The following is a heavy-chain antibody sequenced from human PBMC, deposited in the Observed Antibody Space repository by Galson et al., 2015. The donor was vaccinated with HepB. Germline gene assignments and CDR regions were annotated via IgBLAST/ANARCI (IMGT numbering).Heavy chain of an antibody. CDR3: AGGRYSGESPYFDY. D-gene: IGHD1-26*01. Sequence: SVKVSCKASGYIFTSYYIQWVRQAPGQGLEWMGLINPSGGSTTYAQKFQGRITMTRDTSTSTVYVELSSLRSEDTAVYYCAGGRYSGESPYFDYWGQGTLVTVSS. V-gene: IGHV1-46*01. CDR2: INPSGGST. J-gene: IGHJ4*02. CDR1: GYIFTSYY.